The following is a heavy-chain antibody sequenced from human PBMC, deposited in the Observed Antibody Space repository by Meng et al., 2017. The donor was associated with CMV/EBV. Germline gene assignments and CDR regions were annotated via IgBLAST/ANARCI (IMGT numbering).Heavy chain of an antibody. Sequence: ASVKVSCKVSGYTLTEFSMHWVRHAPGKGLEWMGGFDPEDGETIYAQKFQGRVTMTEDTSTDTAYMELSSLRSEDTAVYYCATLYYYDSSPPGETNDAFDIWGQGTMVTVSS. V-gene: IGHV1-24*01. J-gene: IGHJ3*02. CDR3: ATLYYYDSSPPGETNDAFDI. CDR1: GYTLTEFS. D-gene: IGHD3-22*01. CDR2: FDPEDGET.